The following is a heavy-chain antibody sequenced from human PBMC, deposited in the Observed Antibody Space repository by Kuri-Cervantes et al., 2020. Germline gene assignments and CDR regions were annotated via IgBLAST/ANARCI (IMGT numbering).Heavy chain of an antibody. J-gene: IGHJ6*02. D-gene: IGHD2-2*01. CDR3: ARDRVVPAATVYYYYGMDV. CDR1: GFTFSSYW. Sequence: GGSLRLSCAASGFTFSSYWMHWVRQAPGKGLEWVAVISYDGSNKYYAGSVKGRFTISRDNSKNTLYLQMNSLRAEDTAVYYCARDRVVPAATVYYYYGMDVWGQGTTVTVSS. CDR2: ISYDGSNK. V-gene: IGHV3-30-3*01.